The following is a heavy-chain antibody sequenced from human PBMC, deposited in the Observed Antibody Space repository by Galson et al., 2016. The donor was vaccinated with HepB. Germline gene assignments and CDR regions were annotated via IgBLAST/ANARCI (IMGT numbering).Heavy chain of an antibody. CDR3: AREGTNIAVAATAFDY. V-gene: IGHV3-33*08. D-gene: IGHD6-19*01. CDR2: IWNDGSYN. CDR1: GFTSSGYG. J-gene: IGHJ4*02. Sequence: SLRLSCAASGFTSSGYGMHWVRQAPGKGLVWVAPIWNDGSYNTYAASVKGRFTISSDKSKNALSLQMNSLRAEAPAVYYCAREGTNIAVAATAFDYWGQGTLVTVSS.